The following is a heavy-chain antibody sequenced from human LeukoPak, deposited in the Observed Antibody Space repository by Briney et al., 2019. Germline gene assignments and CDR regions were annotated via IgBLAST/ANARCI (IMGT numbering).Heavy chain of an antibody. V-gene: IGHV4-4*08. Sequence: PSETLSLTCTVSGGSISSYYWNWIRQLPGMGLEWIGYIYSTGSTNYNPSLRGRVIISLDTSKNQFSLELSSVTAADTVLYYCATDRRRVVVAEFDYWGQGTLVTVSS. J-gene: IGHJ4*02. CDR3: ATDRRRVVVAEFDY. CDR2: IYSTGST. D-gene: IGHD2-15*01. CDR1: GGSISSYY.